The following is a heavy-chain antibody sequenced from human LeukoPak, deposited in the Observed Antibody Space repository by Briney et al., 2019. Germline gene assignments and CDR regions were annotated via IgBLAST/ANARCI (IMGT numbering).Heavy chain of an antibody. Sequence: SVKVSCKASGGTFSSYAISWVRQAPGQGLEWMGRIIPILGIANYAQKFQGRVTITANKSTSTAYMELSSLRSEDTAVYYCARDRYYYGSGLQRDYWGQGTLVTVSS. D-gene: IGHD3-10*01. CDR3: ARDRYYYGSGLQRDY. J-gene: IGHJ4*02. CDR1: GGTFSSYA. CDR2: IIPILGIA. V-gene: IGHV1-69*04.